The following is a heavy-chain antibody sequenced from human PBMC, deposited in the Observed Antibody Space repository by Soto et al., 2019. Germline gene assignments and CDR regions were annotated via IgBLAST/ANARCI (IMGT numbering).Heavy chain of an antibody. J-gene: IGHJ5*02. CDR2: INSDGSST. V-gene: IGHV3-74*01. D-gene: IGHD6-13*01. CDR1: RFTFSSFW. CDR3: ARAAYRSSQTFRFDP. Sequence: GGSLRLSCAASRFTFSSFWFHWVRQAPGKGLVWVSHINSDGSSTSYADSVKGRFTISRDNAKNTLYLQMNSLRAEDTAVYYCARAAYRSSQTFRFDPWGQGTLVTVSS.